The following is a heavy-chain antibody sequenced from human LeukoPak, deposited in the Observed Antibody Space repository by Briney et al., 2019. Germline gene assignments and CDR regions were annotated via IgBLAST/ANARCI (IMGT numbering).Heavy chain of an antibody. J-gene: IGHJ4*02. CDR1: GFTFSNYN. V-gene: IGHV3-48*01. CDR3: ARDPETWPPSPLDY. Sequence: GGSLRLSCAASGFTFSNYNMNWVRQAPGKGLEWVSSISSSSSTIYCADSVKGRFTISRDNAKNSLYLQMNSLRAEDTAVYYCARDPETWPPSPLDYWGQGTLVTVSS. D-gene: IGHD1-14*01. CDR2: ISSSSSTI.